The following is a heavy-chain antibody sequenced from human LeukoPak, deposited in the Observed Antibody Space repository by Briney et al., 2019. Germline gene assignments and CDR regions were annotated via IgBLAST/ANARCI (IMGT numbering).Heavy chain of an antibody. Sequence: PGGSLRLSCVASGFIFSSYGMSWVRQAPGKGLEWLSAICCDGSATAYADSVKGRFSIFRDNSKNTLYLHIDSPRAEDTAVYYCAKRPQSSGYYYADYWGQGTLVTVSS. V-gene: IGHV3-23*01. CDR1: GFIFSSYG. J-gene: IGHJ4*02. CDR3: AKRPQSSGYYYADY. CDR2: ICCDGSAT. D-gene: IGHD3-22*01.